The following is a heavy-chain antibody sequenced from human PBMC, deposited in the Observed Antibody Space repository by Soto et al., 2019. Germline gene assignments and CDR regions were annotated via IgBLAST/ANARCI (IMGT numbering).Heavy chain of an antibody. CDR2: IYWDDDK. CDR3: PHKETTAHAFDY. D-gene: IGHD4-17*01. CDR1: GFSLSTSGVG. V-gene: IGHV2-5*02. Sequence: QITLKESGPTLVKPTQTLTLTCTLSGFSLSTSGVGVGWLRQPPGKALEWLALIYWDDDKRYSPSLKSRLTITKDTSKNQVVLTMTNMDPVDTATYYCPHKETTAHAFDYWGQGTLVTVSS. J-gene: IGHJ4*02.